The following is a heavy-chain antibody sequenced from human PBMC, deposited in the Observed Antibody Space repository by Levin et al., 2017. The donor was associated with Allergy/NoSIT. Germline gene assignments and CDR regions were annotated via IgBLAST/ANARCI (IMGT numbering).Heavy chain of an antibody. D-gene: IGHD6-13*01. Sequence: SETLSLTCTVSGGSMSNYFWSWIRQPPGKGLEWIGYIYHSGNTNSIPSLKSRVTISVDTSKNQFSLKLNSVTAADTAIYYCARHPHVAATGNYYFDYWGQGILVTVSS. V-gene: IGHV4-59*08. CDR1: GGSMSNYF. J-gene: IGHJ4*02. CDR3: ARHPHVAATGNYYFDY. CDR2: IYHSGNT.